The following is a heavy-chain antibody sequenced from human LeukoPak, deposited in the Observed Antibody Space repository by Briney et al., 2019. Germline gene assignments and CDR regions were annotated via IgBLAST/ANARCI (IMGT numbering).Heavy chain of an antibody. CDR1: GDFITDNNYY. J-gene: IGHJ4*02. CDR2: VYYSGST. V-gene: IGHV4-39*01. D-gene: IGHD3-22*01. Sequence: SETLSLTCAVSGDFITDNNYYWAWIRQPPGKGLEWIATVYYSGSTYFNRSLESRVTMSVDTSRNQFSLRLDSVTAADTAVYYCTRHGWRQCGSGYYHDSWGQGILVTVSS. CDR3: TRHGWRQCGSGYYHDS.